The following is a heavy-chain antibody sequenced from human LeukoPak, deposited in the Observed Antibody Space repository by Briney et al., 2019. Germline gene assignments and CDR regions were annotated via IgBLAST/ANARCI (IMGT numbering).Heavy chain of an antibody. CDR1: GYTFTSYG. V-gene: IGHV1-18*01. CDR3: ARESGDSSGYHFSPIYYYYYGMDV. D-gene: IGHD3-22*01. J-gene: IGHJ6*02. CDR2: ISAYNGNT. Sequence: ASVKVSCKASGYTFTSYGISWVRQAPGQGLEWMGWISAYNGNTNYAQKLQGRVTMTTDTSTSTAYMELRSLRSDDTAVYYCARESGDSSGYHFSPIYYYYYGMDVWGQGTTVTVSS.